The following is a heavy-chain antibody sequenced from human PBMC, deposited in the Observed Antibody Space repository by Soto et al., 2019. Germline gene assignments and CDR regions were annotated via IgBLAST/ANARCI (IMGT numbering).Heavy chain of an antibody. CDR3: VRLGRLSSGAGMIFDS. CDR2: IYYSGST. V-gene: IGHV4-39*01. J-gene: IGHJ4*02. Sequence: QLQLQESGPGLVKPSETLSLTCTVSGGSISSGTYYWGWIRQPPGKALEWIGTIYYSGSTYYNPSLKRRVTISVDTSKNQFSLKLSSVTAADTAVYYCVRLGRLSSGAGMIFDSWGQGTLVTVSS. D-gene: IGHD6-19*01. CDR1: GGSISSGTYY.